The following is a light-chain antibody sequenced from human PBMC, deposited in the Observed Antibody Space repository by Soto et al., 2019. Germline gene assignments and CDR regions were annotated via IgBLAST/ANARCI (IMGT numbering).Light chain of an antibody. CDR2: DNS. CDR3: GTWDSSLRGGV. Sequence: QSVLTQVPSVSAAPGQTVTITCSGSNSNIGTNDVSWYQQLPGTAPKLLIYDNSKRPAGISDRFSGSKSGTSVTLGITGLQTADEAEYYCGTWDSSLRGGVFGGGTKLTVL. CDR1: NSNIGTND. J-gene: IGLJ2*01. V-gene: IGLV1-51*01.